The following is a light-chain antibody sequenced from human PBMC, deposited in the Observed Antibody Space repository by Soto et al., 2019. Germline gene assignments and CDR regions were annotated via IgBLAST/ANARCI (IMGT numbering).Light chain of an antibody. CDR3: MQALQTPLYT. CDR2: FGS. Sequence: VMTQSPLSLSVTPGEPASISCRSSQSLLDRKGYKYLDWYLQKPGQSPQLLIYFGSNRAPGVPGRFSGSGSGTDFTLKISRVEAEDVGVYYCMQALQTPLYTFGQGTKLEIK. V-gene: IGKV2-28*01. CDR1: QSLLDRKGYKY. J-gene: IGKJ2*01.